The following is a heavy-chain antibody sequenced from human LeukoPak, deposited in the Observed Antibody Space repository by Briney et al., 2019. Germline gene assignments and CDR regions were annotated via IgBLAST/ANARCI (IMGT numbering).Heavy chain of an antibody. D-gene: IGHD3-22*01. CDR1: GFTFSSYA. CDR2: ISSSGSTI. V-gene: IGHV3-48*03. CDR3: ARGREGSSGYAFDI. J-gene: IGHJ3*02. Sequence: GGSLRLSCAASGFTFSSYAMSWVRQAPGKGLEWVSYISSSGSTIYYADSVKGRFTISRDNAKNSLYLQMNSLRAEDTAVYYCARGREGSSGYAFDIWGQGTMVTVSS.